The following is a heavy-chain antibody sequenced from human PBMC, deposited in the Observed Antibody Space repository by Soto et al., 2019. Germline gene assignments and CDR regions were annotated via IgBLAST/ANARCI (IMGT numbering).Heavy chain of an antibody. CDR2: INSGGGST. CDR1: GFTFSSYS. D-gene: IGHD3-22*01. Sequence: PGGSLRLFCAASGFTFSSYSMNWVRQPPGKGLVWVSPINSGGGSTRYADSVEGRFTISRDNAKNTLYLQMNSLRAEDTAVYYCARGDYFDISGPFSDAFDIWGQGTLVTV. V-gene: IGHV3-74*01. CDR3: ARGDYFDISGPFSDAFDI. J-gene: IGHJ3*02.